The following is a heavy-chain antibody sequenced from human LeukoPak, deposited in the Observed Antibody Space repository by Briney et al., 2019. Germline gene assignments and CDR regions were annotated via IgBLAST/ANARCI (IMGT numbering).Heavy chain of an antibody. V-gene: IGHV3-15*01. CDR1: GFTFSNAW. Sequence: GGSLRLSCAAAGFTFSNAWMSWVRQAPGKGLEWIGRIKSKTDGGTTDYAAPVNGRFTTSRDDSKNTLYLQMNSLKTEDTAVYYCTSPYSSSDYWGQGTLVTVSS. D-gene: IGHD6-13*01. J-gene: IGHJ4*02. CDR3: TSPYSSSDY. CDR2: IKSKTDGGTT.